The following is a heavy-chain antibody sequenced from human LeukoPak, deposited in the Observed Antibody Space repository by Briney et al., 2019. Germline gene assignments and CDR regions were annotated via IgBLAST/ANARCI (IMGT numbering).Heavy chain of an antibody. CDR1: GVSFNDYY. CDR2: INHSGYT. V-gene: IGHV4-34*01. J-gene: IGHJ4*02. Sequence: SETLSLTCAVSGVSFNDYYWSWVRQAPGKGLEWIGEINHSGYTNDSPSLKSRVTLSIDTSRKQFSLNLRSVTVADTGIYYCTRMTAGHDYWGQGTLVTVSS. CDR3: TRMTAGHDY. D-gene: IGHD2-21*02.